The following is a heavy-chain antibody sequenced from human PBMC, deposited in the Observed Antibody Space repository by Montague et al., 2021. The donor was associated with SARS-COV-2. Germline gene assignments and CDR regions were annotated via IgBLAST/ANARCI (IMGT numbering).Heavy chain of an antibody. V-gene: IGHV4-34*01. CDR3: ARGTKRVLTYDYDSSGYASDY. Sequence: KKKPSLESRVTISVDTSKNQFSLKLSSVTAADTAVYYCARGTKRVLTYDYDSSGYASDYWGQGTLVTVSS. J-gene: IGHJ4*02. D-gene: IGHD3-22*01.